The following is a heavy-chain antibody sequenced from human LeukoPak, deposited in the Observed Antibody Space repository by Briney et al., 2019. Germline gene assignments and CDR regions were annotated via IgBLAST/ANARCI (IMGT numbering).Heavy chain of an antibody. J-gene: IGHJ4*02. Sequence: SETLSLTCAVYGGSFSGYYWSWIRQPPGKGLEWIGEINHSGSTNYNPSLKSRVTISVDTSKNQFSLKLSSVTAADTAVYYCARDPDYGDPYLDYWGQGTLVTVSS. D-gene: IGHD4-17*01. CDR3: ARDPDYGDPYLDY. V-gene: IGHV4-34*01. CDR2: INHSGST. CDR1: GGSFSGYY.